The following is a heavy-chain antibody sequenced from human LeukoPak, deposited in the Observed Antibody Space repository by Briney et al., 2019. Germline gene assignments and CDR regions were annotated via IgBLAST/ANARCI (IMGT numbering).Heavy chain of an antibody. Sequence: SETLSLTCTVSGGSISSGGYYWSWIRQPPGKGLGWIGYIYHSGSTYYNPSLKSRVTISVDTSKNQFSLKLSSVTAADTAVYYCARTLGSSWSELDYWGQGTLVTVSS. V-gene: IGHV4-61*08. D-gene: IGHD6-13*01. CDR1: GGSISSGGYY. CDR3: ARTLGSSWSELDY. J-gene: IGHJ4*02. CDR2: IYHSGST.